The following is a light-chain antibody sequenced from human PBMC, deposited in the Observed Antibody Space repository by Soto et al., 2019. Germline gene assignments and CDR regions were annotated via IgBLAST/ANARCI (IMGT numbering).Light chain of an antibody. CDR2: DAS. CDR3: QQYNSYSPT. V-gene: IGKV1-5*01. J-gene: IGKJ2*01. CDR1: QSISSW. Sequence: DIQMTQSPSTLSASVGDRVTITCRAGQSISSWLAWYQQKSGKAPKLLIYDASSLESGVPSRFSGSGSGTEFNLTISSLQPDDFATYYCQQYNSYSPTFGQGTKLEIK.